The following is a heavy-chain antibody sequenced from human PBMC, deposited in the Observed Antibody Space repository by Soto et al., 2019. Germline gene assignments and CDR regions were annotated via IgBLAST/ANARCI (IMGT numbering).Heavy chain of an antibody. CDR1: GFTFSSYS. CDR3: ARDLGYCSSTSCYYYGMDV. V-gene: IGHV3-21*01. J-gene: IGHJ6*02. CDR2: ISSSSSYI. Sequence: EVQLVESGGGLVKPGGSLRLSCAASGFTFSSYSMNWVRQAPGKGLEWVSSISSSSSYIYYADSVKGRFTISRDNAKNSLYLQMNSLRAEDTAVYYCARDLGYCSSTSCYYYGMDVWGQGTTVTVSS. D-gene: IGHD2-2*01.